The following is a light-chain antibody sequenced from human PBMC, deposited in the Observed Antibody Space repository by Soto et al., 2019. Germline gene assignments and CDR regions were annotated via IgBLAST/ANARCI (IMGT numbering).Light chain of an antibody. CDR3: QQYGGSPPYT. CDR1: QSVSSSY. V-gene: IGKV3-20*01. Sequence: EIVLTQSPGTLSLSPGERATLSCRASQSVSSSYLAWYQQKPGQPPRLLIYGASSRATGIPDRFSGSGSGTDFTLTISRLEPEDFAVYSCQQYGGSPPYTFGQGTKLEIK. CDR2: GAS. J-gene: IGKJ2*01.